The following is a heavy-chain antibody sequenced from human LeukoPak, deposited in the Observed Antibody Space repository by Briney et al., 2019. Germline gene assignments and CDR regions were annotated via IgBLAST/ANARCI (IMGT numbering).Heavy chain of an antibody. V-gene: IGHV3-33*01. J-gene: IGHJ4*02. CDR3: ARARDGYRTDYFDY. CDR1: GFTFSSYG. CDR2: IWYDGSNK. Sequence: PGGSLRLSCAASGFTFSSYGMHWVRQAPGKGLEWVAVIWYDGSNKYCADPVKGRFTISRDNSKNTLYLQMNSLRAEDTAVYYCARARDGYRTDYFDYWGQGTLVTVSS. D-gene: IGHD5-24*01.